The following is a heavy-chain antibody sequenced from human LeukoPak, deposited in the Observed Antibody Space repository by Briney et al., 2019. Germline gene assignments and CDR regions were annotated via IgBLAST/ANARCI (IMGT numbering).Heavy chain of an antibody. CDR3: AKDSSGSYYMYYFDY. CDR2: ISGSGGST. V-gene: IGHV3-23*01. J-gene: IGHJ4*02. CDR1: GFTFSSYA. D-gene: IGHD3-10*01. Sequence: GGSLRLSCAASGFTFSSYAMSWVRQAPGKGLEWVSAISGSGGSTYYADPVKGRFTISRDNSKNTLYLQMNSLRAEDTALYYCAKDSSGSYYMYYFDYWGQGTLVTVSS.